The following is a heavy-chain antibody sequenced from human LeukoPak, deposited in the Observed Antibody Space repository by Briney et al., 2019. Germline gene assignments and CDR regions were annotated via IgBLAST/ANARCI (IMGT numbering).Heavy chain of an antibody. CDR1: GFTFSSYS. V-gene: IGHV3-48*01. Sequence: GGSLRLSCAASGFTFSSYSMIWVRQAPGKGLEWVSYISSSSRTIYYADSVKGRFTISRDNSKNTLYLHMNSLRAEDTAVYYCAKYYYGSGNSYGMDVWGQGTTVTVSS. CDR2: ISSSSRTI. J-gene: IGHJ6*02. D-gene: IGHD3-10*01. CDR3: AKYYYGSGNSYGMDV.